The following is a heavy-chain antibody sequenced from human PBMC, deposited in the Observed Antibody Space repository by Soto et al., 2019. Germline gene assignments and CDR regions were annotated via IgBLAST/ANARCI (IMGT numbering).Heavy chain of an antibody. D-gene: IGHD2-15*01. Sequence: QVQLQESGPGLVKPSGTLSLTCAVSGGSISSSNWWSWVRQPPGKGLEWIGEIYHSGSTNYNPSLKSRVTISVDKSKNQFSLKLSSVTAANTAVYYCARIGVAATTPYYYYGMDVWGQGTTVTVSS. V-gene: IGHV4-4*02. CDR3: ARIGVAATTPYYYYGMDV. CDR1: GGSISSSNW. J-gene: IGHJ6*02. CDR2: IYHSGST.